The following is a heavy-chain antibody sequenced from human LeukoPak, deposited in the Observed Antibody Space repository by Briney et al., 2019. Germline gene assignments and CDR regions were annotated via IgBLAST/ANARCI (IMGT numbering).Heavy chain of an antibody. Sequence: ASVKVSCKASGYTFTSYGISWVRQASGQGLEWMGWISAYNGNTNYAQKLQGRVTMTTDTSTSTAYMELRSLRSDDTAVYYCARGVSYYLYYYYMDVWGKGTTVTVSS. J-gene: IGHJ6*03. D-gene: IGHD1-26*01. CDR3: ARGVSYYLYYYYMDV. CDR1: GYTFTSYG. V-gene: IGHV1-18*01. CDR2: ISAYNGNT.